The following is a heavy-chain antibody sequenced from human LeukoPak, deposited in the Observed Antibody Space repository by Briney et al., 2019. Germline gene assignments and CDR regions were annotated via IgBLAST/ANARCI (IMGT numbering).Heavy chain of an antibody. CDR1: GGSISSSSYY. CDR2: IYYSGST. D-gene: IGHD6-13*01. Sequence: PSETLSLTCTVSGGSISSSSYYWGWIRQPPGKGLEWIGSIYYSGSTYYNPSLKSRVTISVVTSKNQFSLKLSSVTAADTAVYYCRGIAAASDYWGQGTLVTVSS. CDR3: RGIAAASDY. V-gene: IGHV4-39*07. J-gene: IGHJ4*02.